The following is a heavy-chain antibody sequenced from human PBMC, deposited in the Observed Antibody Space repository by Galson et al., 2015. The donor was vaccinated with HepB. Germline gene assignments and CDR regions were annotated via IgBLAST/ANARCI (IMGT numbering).Heavy chain of an antibody. D-gene: IGHD4-17*01. CDR2: IYYSEST. J-gene: IGHJ4*02. V-gene: IGHV4-39*01. CDR1: GGSISSSSYY. CDR3: ARQGYGDYVYYFDY. Sequence: ETLSLTCTVSGGSISSSSYYWGWIRQPPGKGLEWIGSIYYSESTYYNPSLKSRVTISVDTSKNQFSLKLSSVTAADTAVYHCARQGYGDYVYYFDYWGQGTLVTVSS.